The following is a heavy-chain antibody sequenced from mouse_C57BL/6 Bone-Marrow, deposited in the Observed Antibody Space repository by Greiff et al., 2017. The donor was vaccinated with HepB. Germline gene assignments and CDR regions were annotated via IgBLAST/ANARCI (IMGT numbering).Heavy chain of an antibody. D-gene: IGHD1-2*01. CDR2: IYPRSGNT. Sequence: QVQLQQSGAELARPGASVKLSCKASGYTFTSYGISWVKQRTGQGLEWIGEIYPRSGNTYYNEKFKGKATLTADKSSSTAYMELRSLTSEDSAVYFCASLITTARGAYWGQGTLVTVSA. J-gene: IGHJ3*01. V-gene: IGHV1-81*01. CDR3: ASLITTARGAY. CDR1: GYTFTSYG.